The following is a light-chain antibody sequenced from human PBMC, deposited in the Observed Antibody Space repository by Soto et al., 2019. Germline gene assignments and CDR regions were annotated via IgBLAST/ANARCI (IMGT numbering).Light chain of an antibody. CDR2: LNSDGSH. V-gene: IGLV4-69*01. J-gene: IGLJ2*01. CDR3: QTWGTGIQV. Sequence: QAVVTQSPSASASLGASVKLTCTLSSGHSSFDIAWHQQQPEKGPRYLMKLNSDGSHRKGDGIPDRFSGSSSGAERYLTISSLQSDDEADYYCQTWGTGIQVFGGGTKVTVL. CDR1: SGHSSFD.